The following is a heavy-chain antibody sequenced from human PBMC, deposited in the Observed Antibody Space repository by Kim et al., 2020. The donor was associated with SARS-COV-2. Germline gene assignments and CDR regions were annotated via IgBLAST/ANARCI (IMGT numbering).Heavy chain of an antibody. CDR2: IIPIFGTA. CDR1: GGTFSSYA. J-gene: IGHJ3*02. V-gene: IGHV1-69*13. Sequence: SVKVSCKASGGTFSSYAISWVRQAPGQGLEWMGGIIPIFGTANYAQKFQGRVTITADESTSTAYMELSSLRSEDTAVYYCARDRKYYDILTGQGAFDIWGQGTMVTVSS. CDR3: ARDRKYYDILTGQGAFDI. D-gene: IGHD3-9*01.